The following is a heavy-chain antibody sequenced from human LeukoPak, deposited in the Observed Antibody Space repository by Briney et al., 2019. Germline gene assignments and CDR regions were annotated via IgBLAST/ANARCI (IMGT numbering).Heavy chain of an antibody. Sequence: GGSLRLSCAASGFTFSSYWMSWVRQAPGKGLEWVANIKQDGSEIYYVDAVKGRFTISRDNSKNTLYLQMNSLRAEDTAVYYCAKVRADFWSGYYFDYWGQGTLVTVSS. V-gene: IGHV3-7*03. CDR1: GFTFSSYW. CDR2: IKQDGSEI. J-gene: IGHJ4*02. D-gene: IGHD3-3*01. CDR3: AKVRADFWSGYYFDY.